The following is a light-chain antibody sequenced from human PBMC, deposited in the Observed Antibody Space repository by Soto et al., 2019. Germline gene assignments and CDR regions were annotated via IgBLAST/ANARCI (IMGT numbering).Light chain of an antibody. V-gene: IGKV3-15*01. Sequence: EIVMTQSPAPLSVSPGERATPSCRASQSVSNNLAWYQQKPGQAPRILIYGASTRATGIPARFSGGGSGTEFTLTISSLHPDDFATYYCQQYNSYSTFGQGTKVDIK. CDR1: QSVSNN. CDR2: GAS. J-gene: IGKJ1*01. CDR3: QQYNSYST.